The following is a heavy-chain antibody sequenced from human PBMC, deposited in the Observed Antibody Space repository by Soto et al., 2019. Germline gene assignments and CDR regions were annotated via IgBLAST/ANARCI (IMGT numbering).Heavy chain of an antibody. V-gene: IGHV1-69*01. Sequence: QVQLVQSGAEVKKPGSSVKVSCKASGGVFRNYAINWVRQAPGQGLEWMGGIIPVFGTADYPQKFQGRVTITADGSTTTAYMELTSLKTEDTAVYFCARDRWGSYSFDSWGQGTLVTVAS. CDR1: GGVFRNYA. CDR3: ARDRWGSYSFDS. D-gene: IGHD1-26*01. J-gene: IGHJ5*01. CDR2: IIPVFGTA.